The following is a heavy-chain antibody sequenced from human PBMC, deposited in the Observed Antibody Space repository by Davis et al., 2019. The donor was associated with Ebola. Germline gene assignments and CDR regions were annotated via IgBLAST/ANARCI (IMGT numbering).Heavy chain of an antibody. D-gene: IGHD4-23*01. V-gene: IGHV3-49*04. CDR2: IRSKAYGGTT. CDR3: SRDYGGAGDY. Sequence: GESLKISCPASGFTFGDYAMSWVRQAPGKGLEWVGFIRSKAYGGTTEYAASVNGRFTISRDDSKSIAYLQMDSLKTEDTAVYYCSRDYGGAGDYWGQGTLVTVSS. J-gene: IGHJ4*02. CDR1: GFTFGDYA.